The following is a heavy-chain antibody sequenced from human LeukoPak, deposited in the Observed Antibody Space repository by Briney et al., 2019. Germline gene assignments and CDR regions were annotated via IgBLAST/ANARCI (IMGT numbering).Heavy chain of an antibody. J-gene: IGHJ4*02. CDR2: ISGRGGST. D-gene: IGHD1-26*01. CDR3: AKSLKYAGSYGDF. V-gene: IGHV3-23*01. Sequence: PGGSLRLSCAASGFTFSNYAMSWVRRAPGKGLEWVSAISGRGGSTYYADSVKGRFTISRDNSKNTLYLQMNSLRAEDTAVYYCAKSLKYAGSYGDFWGQGTLVTVSS. CDR1: GFTFSNYA.